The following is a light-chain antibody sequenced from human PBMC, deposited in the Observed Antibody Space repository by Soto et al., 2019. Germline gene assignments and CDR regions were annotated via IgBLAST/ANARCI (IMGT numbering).Light chain of an antibody. CDR2: AAS. Sequence: DIQMTQSPSSLSASVGDRVTITCRASQSIATFLNWYQQRPGQAPRLLIYAASNLESGVPSTFSSSGSETVFTLTISSLQPEDFATYYCQQSYRTPVTFGQGTKLEIK. CDR1: QSIATF. J-gene: IGKJ2*01. V-gene: IGKV1-39*01. CDR3: QQSYRTPVT.